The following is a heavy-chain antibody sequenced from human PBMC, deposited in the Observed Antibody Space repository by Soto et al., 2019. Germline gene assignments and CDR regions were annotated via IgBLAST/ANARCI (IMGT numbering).Heavy chain of an antibody. D-gene: IGHD3-9*01. V-gene: IGHV3-30*18. CDR1: GFTFSSYG. Sequence: GGSLRLSCAASGFTFSSYGMHWVRQAPGKGLEWVAVISYDGSNKYYADSVKGRFTISRDNSKNTLYLQMNSLRAEDTAVYYCAKQYYDILTGYSGVSGYFDYWGQGTLVTVSS. CDR3: AKQYYDILTGYSGVSGYFDY. J-gene: IGHJ4*02. CDR2: ISYDGSNK.